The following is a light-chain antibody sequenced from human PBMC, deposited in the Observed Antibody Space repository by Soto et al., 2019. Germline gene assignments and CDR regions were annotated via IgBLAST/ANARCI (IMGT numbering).Light chain of an antibody. CDR1: QSISSY. CDR2: AAS. Sequence: DLQMTQSPSSLSASVGDRVTITCRASQSISSYLNWYQQKPGKAPKLLIYAASSLQSWVPSMFSGSGSGTDFTLTISSLQPEDFATYYCQQCYSTPRTFGPGTKVDIK. CDR3: QQCYSTPRT. V-gene: IGKV1-39*01. J-gene: IGKJ3*01.